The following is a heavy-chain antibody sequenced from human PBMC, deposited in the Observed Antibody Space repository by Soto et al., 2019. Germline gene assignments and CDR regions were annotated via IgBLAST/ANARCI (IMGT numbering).Heavy chain of an antibody. CDR2: ISTYNGNT. D-gene: IGHD3-22*01. Sequence: QVQLVQSGAEVKKPGASVKVSCKASGYTFTTYGMSWVRQAPGQGLDWMGWISTYNGNTKYAERLQGRVTMTTDTTTSKADMELRSLRSDDTAVYYCARGPTDYYDNSGDYFLDYWGQGTLVTVSS. J-gene: IGHJ4*02. CDR1: GYTFTTYG. V-gene: IGHV1-18*01. CDR3: ARGPTDYYDNSGDYFLDY.